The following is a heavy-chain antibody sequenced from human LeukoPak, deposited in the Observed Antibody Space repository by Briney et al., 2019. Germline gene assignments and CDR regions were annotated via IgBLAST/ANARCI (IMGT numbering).Heavy chain of an antibody. CDR1: GFTFSSYG. D-gene: IGHD1-26*01. CDR3: ARTREYIDY. CDR2: IWYDGTNK. V-gene: IGHV3-33*01. Sequence: GGSLRLSCAASGFTFSSYGMHWVRQAPGKGLEWVAVIWYDGTNKYYADSVKGRFTISRDNDKNSLYLQMNSLRDEDTAVYYCARTREYIDYWGQGTLVTVSS. J-gene: IGHJ4*02.